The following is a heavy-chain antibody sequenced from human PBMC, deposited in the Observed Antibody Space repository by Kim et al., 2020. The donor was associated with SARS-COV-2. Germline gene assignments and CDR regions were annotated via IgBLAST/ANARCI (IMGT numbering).Heavy chain of an antibody. V-gene: IGHV3-23*01. CDR2: ISADGATT. CDR3: AKGLTNFHGLDV. J-gene: IGHJ6*02. CDR1: GFTFTNYA. Sequence: GGSLRLSCAASGFTFTNYAMSWVRQAPGKGLEWVSSISADGATTYYADSVKGRFTISRDISKNTLYLEMNNVGTEDTALYYCAKGLTNFHGLDVCCGRTAAAAS. D-gene: IGHD1-1*01.